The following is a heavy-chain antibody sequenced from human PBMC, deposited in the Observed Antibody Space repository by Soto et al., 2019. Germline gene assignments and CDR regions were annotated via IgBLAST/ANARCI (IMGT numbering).Heavy chain of an antibody. CDR2: ISGSGGST. CDR1: GFTFSSYA. J-gene: IGHJ3*02. V-gene: IGHV3-23*01. D-gene: IGHD3-16*01. Sequence: EVQLLESGGGLVQPGGSLRLSCAASGFTFSSYAMSWVRQAPGKGLEWVSAISGSGGSTYYADSVKGRFTISRDNYKNTLYLQMNSLRAEDTAVYYCAKDQSYYDYAPRADAFDIWGQGTMVTVSS. CDR3: AKDQSYYDYAPRADAFDI.